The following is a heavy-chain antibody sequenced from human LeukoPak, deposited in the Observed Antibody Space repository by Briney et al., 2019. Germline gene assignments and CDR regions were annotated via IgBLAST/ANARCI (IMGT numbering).Heavy chain of an antibody. J-gene: IGHJ4*02. D-gene: IGHD5-18*01. V-gene: IGHV1-18*01. CDR2: ISAYNGNT. Sequence: ASVKVSCKASGGTFSSYAISWVRQAPGQGLEWMGWISAYNGNTNYAQKLQGRVTMTTDTSTSTAYMELRSLRSDDTAVYYCTRSRRGYSYGYYPDYWGQGTLVTVSS. CDR3: TRSRRGYSYGYYPDY. CDR1: GGTFSSYA.